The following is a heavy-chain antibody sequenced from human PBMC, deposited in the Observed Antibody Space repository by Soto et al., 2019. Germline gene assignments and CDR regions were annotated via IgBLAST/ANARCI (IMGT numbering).Heavy chain of an antibody. V-gene: IGHV4-30-2*01. D-gene: IGHD1-26*01. CDR1: GASISSGGYS. J-gene: IGHJ5*02. CDR3: ARESGAGATNWFDP. Sequence: QLQLQESGSGLVKPSQTLSLTCAVSGASISSGGYSWRWIRQPPGKGMEWIGDIDHRGGTNYNPSLKSRVTISVDRSKNQFSLTLTSMTAADTAIYSCARESGAGATNWFDPWGQGTLVTVSS. CDR2: IDHRGGT.